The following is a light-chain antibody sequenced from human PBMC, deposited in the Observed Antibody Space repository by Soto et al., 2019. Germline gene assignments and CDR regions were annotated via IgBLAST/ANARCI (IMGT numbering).Light chain of an antibody. CDR1: QSVSSY. Sequence: EIVLTQSPATLSLSPGERATLSCRASQSVSSYLAWYQQKPGQAPRLLIYDASNRAPGIPARFSGSGSGTDFTLTISSLEPEDFAVYYCQQRSSWPATFGQGTRLEIK. CDR3: QQRSSWPAT. J-gene: IGKJ5*01. CDR2: DAS. V-gene: IGKV3-11*01.